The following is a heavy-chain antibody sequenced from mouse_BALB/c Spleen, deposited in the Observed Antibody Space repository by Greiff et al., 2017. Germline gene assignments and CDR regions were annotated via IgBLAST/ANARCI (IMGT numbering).Heavy chain of an antibody. CDR2: ILPGSGST. D-gene: IGHD1-1*01. Sequence: QVQLQQSGAELMKPGASVKISCKATGYTFSSYWIEWVKQRPGHGLEWIGEILPGSGSTNYNEKFKGKATFTADTSSNTAYMQLSSLTSEDSAVYYCARIYYYGSSYAWYFDVWGAGTTVTVSS. CDR3: ARIYYYGSSYAWYFDV. CDR1: GYTFSSYW. J-gene: IGHJ1*01. V-gene: IGHV1-9*01.